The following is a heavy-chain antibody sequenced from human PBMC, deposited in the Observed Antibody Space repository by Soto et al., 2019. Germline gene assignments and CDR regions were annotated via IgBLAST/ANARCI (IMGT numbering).Heavy chain of an antibody. D-gene: IGHD1-7*01. J-gene: IGHJ4*02. CDR1: GFTVSSNY. Sequence: LRLSCAASGFTVSSNYMSWVRQAPGKGLEWVSVIYSGGSTYYADSVKGRFTISRHNSKNTLYLQMNSLRAEDTAVYYCARDENFKRSWDYWGQGTLVTAPQ. V-gene: IGHV3-53*04. CDR3: ARDENFKRSWDY. CDR2: IYSGGST.